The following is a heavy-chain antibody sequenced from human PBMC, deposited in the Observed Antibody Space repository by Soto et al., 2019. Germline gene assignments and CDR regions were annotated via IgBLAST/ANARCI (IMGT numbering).Heavy chain of an antibody. Sequence: ESGGGVVQPGRSLRLSCGASGFIFSKYGMHWVRQAPGKGLEWVAVISYDGSNKDYAESVKGRFIISRDKSENTLYLQMNSLRAEDTALYYCAKDLGSGKPYYYYAMDVWGQGTTVTVSS. CDR3: AKDLGSGKPYYYYAMDV. D-gene: IGHD3-10*01. J-gene: IGHJ6*02. CDR2: ISYDGSNK. V-gene: IGHV3-30*18. CDR1: GFIFSKYG.